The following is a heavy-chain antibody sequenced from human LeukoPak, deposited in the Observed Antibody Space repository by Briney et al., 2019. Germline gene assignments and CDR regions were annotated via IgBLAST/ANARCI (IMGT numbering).Heavy chain of an antibody. D-gene: IGHD3-22*01. CDR3: ARYFVYDSSGYPYYFDY. V-gene: IGHV4-31*03. J-gene: IGHJ4*02. CDR2: IYYSGST. CDR1: DGSISSGGYY. Sequence: SQTLSLTCTVSDGSISSGGYYWSWIRQHPGKGLEWIGYIYYSGSTYYNPSLKSRVTISVDTSKNQFSLKLSSVTAADTAVYYCARYFVYDSSGYPYYFDYWGQGTLVTVSS.